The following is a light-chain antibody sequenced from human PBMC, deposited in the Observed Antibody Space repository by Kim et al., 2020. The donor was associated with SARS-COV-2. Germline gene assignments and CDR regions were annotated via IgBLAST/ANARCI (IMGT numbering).Light chain of an antibody. J-gene: IGLJ2*01. CDR3: NSRDSSGNHRVV. V-gene: IGLV3-19*01. Sequence: SSELTQDPAVSVALGQTVRITCQGDSLRSYYASWYQQKPGQAPVLVIYGKNNRPSGIPDRFSGSSSGNTASLTITGAQAEDGADYYCNSRDSSGNHRVVFGGGTQLTVL. CDR2: GKN. CDR1: SLRSYY.